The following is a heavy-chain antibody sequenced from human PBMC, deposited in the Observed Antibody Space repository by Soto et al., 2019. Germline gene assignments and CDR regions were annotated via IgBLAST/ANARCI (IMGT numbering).Heavy chain of an antibody. CDR2: INHSGST. J-gene: IGHJ5*02. CDR1: GGSFSGYY. CDR3: ARGRNCSSTSCYVGWFDP. V-gene: IGHV4-34*01. D-gene: IGHD2-2*01. Sequence: QVQLQQWGAGLLKPSETLSLTCAVYGGSFSGYYWSWIRQPPGKGLEWIGEINHSGSTNYNPSLKSRVTISVDTSKNQFSLKLSSVTAADMAVYYCARGRNCSSTSCYVGWFDPWGQGTLVTVSS.